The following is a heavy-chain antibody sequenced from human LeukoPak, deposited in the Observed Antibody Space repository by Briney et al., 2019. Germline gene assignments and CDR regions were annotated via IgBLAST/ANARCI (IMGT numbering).Heavy chain of an antibody. Sequence: GGSLRLSCAASGFTSDDFGMTWVRQAPGKGLEWVSGINWNGGGTGYADSVKGRFTISRDNAKKILYLQMNSLRVEDTTVYYCARWELSGRVMERLSWIDHWGQGALVTVSS. J-gene: IGHJ4*02. D-gene: IGHD3-16*02. CDR1: GFTSDDFG. V-gene: IGHV3-20*04. CDR2: INWNGGGT. CDR3: ARWELSGRVMERLSWIDH.